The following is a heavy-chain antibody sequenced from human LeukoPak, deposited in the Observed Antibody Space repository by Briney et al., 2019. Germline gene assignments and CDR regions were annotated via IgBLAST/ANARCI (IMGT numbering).Heavy chain of an antibody. J-gene: IGHJ5*02. CDR1: GDNFNKYS. D-gene: IGHD1/OR15-1a*01. V-gene: IGHV1-69*02. Sequence: SLKVSCKASGDNFNKYSIRWVRQAPGQGLEWMGRIMHIYGVTKYAQKLQGRVTITADESTTTGYMELNNLRSEDTAIYYCSTRPTIWKETTGFAESWGQGTLVIVSS. CDR3: STRPTIWKETTGFAES. CDR2: IMHIYGVT.